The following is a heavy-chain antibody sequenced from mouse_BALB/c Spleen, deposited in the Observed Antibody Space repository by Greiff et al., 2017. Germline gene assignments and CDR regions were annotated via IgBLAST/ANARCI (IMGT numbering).Heavy chain of an antibody. J-gene: IGHJ1*01. D-gene: IGHD4-1*01. V-gene: IGHV2-9*02. CDR2: IWAGGST. CDR3: ARTGLTGRYFDV. CDR1: GFSLTSYG. Sequence: VKLMESGPGLVAPSQSLSITCTVSGFSLTSYGVHWVRQPPGKGLEWLGVIWAGGSTNYNSALMSRLSISKDNSKIQVFLKMNSLQTDDTAMYYCARTGLTGRYFDVWGAGTTVTVSS.